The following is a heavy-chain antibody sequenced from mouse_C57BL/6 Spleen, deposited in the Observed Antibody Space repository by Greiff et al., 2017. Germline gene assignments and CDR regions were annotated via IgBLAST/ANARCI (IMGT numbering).Heavy chain of an antibody. CDR2: IDPANGNT. CDR1: GFTIKNTY. V-gene: IGHV14-3*01. Sequence: EVQLQQSVAELVRPGASVKLSCTASGFTIKNTYMHWVKQRPGQGLEWIGRIDPANGNTKYAPKFQGKATITADTSSNTAYLQLSSLTSEDTAICYCARCYYLWYYSDYWGQGTTLTVSS. J-gene: IGHJ2*01. D-gene: IGHD2-3*01. CDR3: ARCYYLWYYSDY.